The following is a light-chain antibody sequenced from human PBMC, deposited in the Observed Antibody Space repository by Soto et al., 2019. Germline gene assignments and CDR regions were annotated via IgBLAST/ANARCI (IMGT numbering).Light chain of an antibody. CDR3: SSYAGSNNLV. CDR1: SSDVGAYNS. J-gene: IGLJ3*02. V-gene: IGLV2-8*01. CDR2: EVS. Sequence: QSALTQPPSASGYPGQSVTISCTGTSSDVGAYNSVSWYQQHPGKAPKLMIYEVSKRPSRVPDRFSGSKSGNTASLTVSGLQAEDEADYYCSSYAGSNNLVFGGGTQLTVL.